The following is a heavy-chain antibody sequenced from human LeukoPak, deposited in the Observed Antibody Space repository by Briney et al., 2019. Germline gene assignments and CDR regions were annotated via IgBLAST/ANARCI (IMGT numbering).Heavy chain of an antibody. CDR2: ISYTGDT. CDR3: YNPGGYVAGQDAFDM. Sequence: PSETLSLTCTVSGGSIRNYRYPWGWIRQSPGKALEWMGSISYTGDTFHNPTLKSRVIISVDTSKNHFSLHLTSVTATDTAIYYCYNPGGYVAGQDAFDMWGQGTMITVSS. D-gene: IGHD5-24*01. J-gene: IGHJ3*02. CDR1: GGSIRNYRYP. V-gene: IGHV4-39*02.